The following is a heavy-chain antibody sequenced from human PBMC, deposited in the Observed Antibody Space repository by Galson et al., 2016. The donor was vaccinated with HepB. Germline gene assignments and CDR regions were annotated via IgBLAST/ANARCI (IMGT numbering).Heavy chain of an antibody. D-gene: IGHD5-12*01. J-gene: IGHJ6*02. CDR2: TYYRSKWYN. CDR3: ARVRSGYSGYANSYYYGMDV. CDR1: GDSVSSNSAT. V-gene: IGHV6-1*01. Sequence: CAISGDSVSSNSATWNWIRQSPSRGLEWLGRTYYRSKWYNDYALSVKSRITINPDTSKNQFPLQLNSVTPEDTAVYYCARVRSGYSGYANSYYYGMDVWGQGTTVTVSS.